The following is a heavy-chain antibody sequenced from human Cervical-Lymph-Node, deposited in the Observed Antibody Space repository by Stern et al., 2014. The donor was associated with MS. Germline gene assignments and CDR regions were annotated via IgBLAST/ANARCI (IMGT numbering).Heavy chain of an antibody. D-gene: IGHD6-19*01. CDR3: ARQAVAGRVYRFDP. J-gene: IGHJ5*02. Sequence: QLQLQESGPGLVKPSETLSLTCTVSGGSISSSSYYWGWIRQPPGKGLEWIGSIYNSGRTYSNPALKSRVTISAATSKNQFLLTRSSVTAADTAVYYCARQAVAGRVYRFDPWGQGTLVTVSS. CDR1: GGSISSSSYY. V-gene: IGHV4-39*01. CDR2: IYNSGRT.